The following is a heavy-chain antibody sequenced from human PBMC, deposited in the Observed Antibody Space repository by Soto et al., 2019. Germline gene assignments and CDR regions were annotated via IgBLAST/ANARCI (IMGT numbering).Heavy chain of an antibody. CDR3: ASEPWLGREYGMDV. V-gene: IGHV4-61*01. CDR1: GGSVSSGSYY. J-gene: IGHJ6*02. CDR2: IYYSGST. D-gene: IGHD3-9*01. Sequence: SETLSLTCTVSGGSVSSGSYYWSWIRQPPGKGLEWIGYIYYSGSTNYNPSLKSRVTISVDTSKNQFSLKLSSVTAADTAVYYCASEPWLGREYGMDVWCQGTTVTLSS.